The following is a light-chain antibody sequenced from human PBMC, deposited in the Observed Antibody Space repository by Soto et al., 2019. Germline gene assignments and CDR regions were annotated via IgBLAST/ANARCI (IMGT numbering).Light chain of an antibody. CDR2: DVN. Sequence: QSALTQPASVSGSPGQSITISCTGTSSDIGAYNFVSWYQQHPGNAPKLMLYDVNIRPSGASNRFSGTKSGNTASLTISGLQAEDDADYYCTSWTTSTTMIFGGGTKVTVL. V-gene: IGLV2-14*03. J-gene: IGLJ2*01. CDR1: SSDIGAYNF. CDR3: TSWTTSTTMI.